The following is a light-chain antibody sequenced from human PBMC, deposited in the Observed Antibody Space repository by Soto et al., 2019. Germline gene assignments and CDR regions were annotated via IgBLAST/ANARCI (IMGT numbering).Light chain of an antibody. CDR1: QSVSTNS. Sequence: EIVLTQSPDTLSLSPGERATLSCRASQSVSTNSLAWYQQKRGQAPRPLIYGASSRAPGTPARFSGSGSGTDFTLIISRLEPEDFAVYYXQQYGSSVLTFGGGTKVEIK. J-gene: IGKJ4*01. CDR3: QQYGSSVLT. CDR2: GAS. V-gene: IGKV3-20*01.